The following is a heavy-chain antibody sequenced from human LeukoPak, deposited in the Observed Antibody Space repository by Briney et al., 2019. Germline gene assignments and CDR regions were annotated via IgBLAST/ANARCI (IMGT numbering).Heavy chain of an antibody. CDR1: GGSISSGTYY. Sequence: PSETLSLTCTVSGGSISSGTYYWSWIRQPAGKGLEWIGRIYTSGSTDYNPSLKSRVTISVDTSKNQFSLKLSSVTAADTAVYYCARGRVGGGLDYWGQGTLVTVSS. J-gene: IGHJ4*02. CDR2: IYTSGST. V-gene: IGHV4-61*02. D-gene: IGHD4-23*01. CDR3: ARGRVGGGLDY.